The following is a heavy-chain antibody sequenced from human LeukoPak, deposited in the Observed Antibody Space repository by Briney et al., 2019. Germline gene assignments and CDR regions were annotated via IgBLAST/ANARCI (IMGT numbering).Heavy chain of an antibody. CDR2: IKQDGSEK. CDR3: ARVAPKRGYDILTGYYGPVGY. CDR1: GFTFSSYW. D-gene: IGHD3-9*01. Sequence: GGSLRLSCAASGFTFSSYWMSWVRQAPGKGLEWVANIKQDGSEKYYVDSVKGRFTISRDNAKNSLYLQMNSLRAEDTAVYYCARVAPKRGYDILTGYYGPVGYWGQGTLVTVSS. J-gene: IGHJ4*02. V-gene: IGHV3-7*01.